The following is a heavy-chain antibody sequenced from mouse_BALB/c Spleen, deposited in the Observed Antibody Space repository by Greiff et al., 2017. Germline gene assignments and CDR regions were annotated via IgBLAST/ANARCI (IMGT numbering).Heavy chain of an antibody. CDR3: ARNYRYPYYYAMDY. J-gene: IGHJ4*01. D-gene: IGHD2-14*01. Sequence: EVKLMESGGGLVQPGGSRKLSCAASGFTFSSFGMHWVRQAPEKGLEWVAYISSGSSTIYYADTVKGRFTISRDNPKNTLFLQMTSLRSEDTAMYYCARNYRYPYYYAMDYWGQGTSVTVSS. CDR1: GFTFSSFG. V-gene: IGHV5-17*02. CDR2: ISSGSSTI.